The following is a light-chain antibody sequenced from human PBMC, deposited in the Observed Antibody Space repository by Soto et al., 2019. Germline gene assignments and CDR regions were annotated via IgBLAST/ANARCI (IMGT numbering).Light chain of an antibody. J-gene: IGKJ4*01. CDR1: QDITNY. CDR2: DAA. V-gene: IGKV1-33*01. CDR3: HTHPPLT. Sequence: DIPMPQSPSSLSASVGDRVTITCQASQDITNYLNWCQQKPGKAPNLLIYDAANLTTGVPSRFSGSSSATDFTFTISSLQPEDLATYNYHTHPPLTFGGGTKVEIE.